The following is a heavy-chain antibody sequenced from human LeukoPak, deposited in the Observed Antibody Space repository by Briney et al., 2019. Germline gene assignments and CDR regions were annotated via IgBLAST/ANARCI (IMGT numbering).Heavy chain of an antibody. CDR2: ISWNSGKI. CDR3: ANTDYFGSGSYYFNY. CDR1: GFTFEDYA. V-gene: IGHV3-9*01. D-gene: IGHD3-10*01. Sequence: GGSLRLSCAASGFTFEDYAIHWVRQAPGKGLEWVSGISWNSGKIDYADSVKGRFTISRDDAKNSLYLQMNSLRAEDTALYYCANTDYFGSGSYYFNYWGQGTLVTVSS. J-gene: IGHJ4*02.